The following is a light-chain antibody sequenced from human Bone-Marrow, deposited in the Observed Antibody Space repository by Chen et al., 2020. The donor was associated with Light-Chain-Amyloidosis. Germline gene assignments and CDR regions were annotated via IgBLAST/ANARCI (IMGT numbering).Light chain of an antibody. Sequence: QSALTHPASVSGSPGQSITISCTGTSSDVGGDNHVSWYQQHPDKAPKLMIYEVTNRPSWVPDRFSGSKSDKTASLTISGLQAEDEADYFCSSYTITNTLVFGSGTRVTVL. J-gene: IGLJ1*01. V-gene: IGLV2-14*01. CDR3: SSYTITNTLV. CDR1: SSDVGGDNH. CDR2: EVT.